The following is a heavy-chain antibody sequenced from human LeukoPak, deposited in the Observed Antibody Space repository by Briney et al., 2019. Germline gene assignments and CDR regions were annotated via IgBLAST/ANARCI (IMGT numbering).Heavy chain of an antibody. V-gene: IGHV4-59*01. J-gene: IGHJ4*02. CDR3: ARDPGQQLVYFDY. D-gene: IGHD6-13*01. CDR1: GGSYSSYY. Sequence: PSETLSLTCTVSGGSYSSYYWSWIRQPPGKGLEWIGYIYYSGSTNYNPSLKSRVTISVDTSKNQFSLKLSSVTAADTAVYYCARDPGQQLVYFDYWGQGTLVTVSS. CDR2: IYYSGST.